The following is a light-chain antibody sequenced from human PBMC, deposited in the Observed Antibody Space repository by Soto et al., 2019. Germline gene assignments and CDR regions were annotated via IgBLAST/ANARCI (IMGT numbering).Light chain of an antibody. CDR3: QQYNKWPVT. J-gene: IGKJ4*01. Sequence: EIVMTQSPVTLSVSPGERATLPCRASQSVSSNLAWYQQKPGQAPRILIYGASTRATGIPARFSGSGSGTELTLTINSLQSEDFAVYYCQQYNKWPVTFGGGTKVEIK. CDR2: GAS. CDR1: QSVSSN. V-gene: IGKV3-15*01.